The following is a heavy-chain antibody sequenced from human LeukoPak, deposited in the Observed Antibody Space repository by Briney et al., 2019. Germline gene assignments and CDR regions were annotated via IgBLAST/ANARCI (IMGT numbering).Heavy chain of an antibody. Sequence: SVKVSCKASGGTFSSYAISWVRQAPGQGLEWMGGIIPIFGTANYAQKFQGRATITADESTSTAYMELSSLRSEDTAVYYCATGPTRDGYNDYWGQGTLVTVSS. J-gene: IGHJ4*02. V-gene: IGHV1-69*13. CDR1: GGTFSSYA. CDR2: IIPIFGTA. D-gene: IGHD5-24*01. CDR3: ATGPTRDGYNDY.